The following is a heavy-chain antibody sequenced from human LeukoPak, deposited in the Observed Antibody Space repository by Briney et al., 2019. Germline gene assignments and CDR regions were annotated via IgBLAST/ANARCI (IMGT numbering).Heavy chain of an antibody. J-gene: IGHJ2*01. CDR3: AGDYGDYIPHTIWYFDL. CDR2: IYTSGST. Sequence: PSETLSLTCTVSGGSISSGSYYWSWIRQPAGKGLEWIGRIYTSGSTYYNPSLKSRVTISVDTSKNQFSLKLSSVTAADTAVYYCAGDYGDYIPHTIWYFDLWGRGTLVTVSS. CDR1: GGSISSGSYY. D-gene: IGHD4-17*01. V-gene: IGHV4-61*02.